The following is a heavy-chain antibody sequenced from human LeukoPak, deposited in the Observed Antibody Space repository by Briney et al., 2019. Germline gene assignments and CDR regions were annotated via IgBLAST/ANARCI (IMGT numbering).Heavy chain of an antibody. CDR1: GFTFSNAW. CDR2: IRSKTDAGTT. Sequence: GGSLRLSRAASGFTFSNAWMTWVRQAPGKGLEWVGRIRSKTDAGTTDYAAPVKGRFTISRDDSKNTLYLQMNSLKTEDTAVYYCTTGRFYDNSGYPGRNAFDIWGQGTMVTVSS. V-gene: IGHV3-15*01. D-gene: IGHD3-22*01. J-gene: IGHJ3*02. CDR3: TTGRFYDNSGYPGRNAFDI.